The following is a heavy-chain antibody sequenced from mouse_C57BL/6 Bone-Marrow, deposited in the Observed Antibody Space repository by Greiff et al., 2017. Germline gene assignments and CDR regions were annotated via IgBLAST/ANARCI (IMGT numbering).Heavy chain of an antibody. D-gene: IGHD2-12*01. J-gene: IGHJ2*01. CDR3: ARRACAYDGSFDY. CDR1: GFSLSTSGMG. Sequence: QVQLKQSGPGILQSSQTLSLTCSFSGFSLSTSGMGVSWIRQPSGKGLEWLALIYWDDDKRYNPSLKSRLTLAKDTSRNQVFLKIPSVEPADTATYYCARRACAYDGSFDYWGQGTTLTVSS. V-gene: IGHV8-12*01. CDR2: IYWDDDK.